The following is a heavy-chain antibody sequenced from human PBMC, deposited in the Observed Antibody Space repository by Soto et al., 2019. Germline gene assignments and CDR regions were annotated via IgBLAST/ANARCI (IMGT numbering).Heavy chain of an antibody. Sequence: PSETLSLTCTVSGGSIRSYYWSWIRQPPGKGLEWIGYIYYSGSTNYNPSLKSRVTISIDTSKNQFSLKLSPDDTAVYYCGKGRSGEVDVFYWGQGTLVTVSS. D-gene: IGHD3-16*01. CDR1: GGSIRSYY. J-gene: IGHJ4*02. CDR3: GKGRSGEVDVFY. V-gene: IGHV4-59*01. CDR2: IYYSGST.